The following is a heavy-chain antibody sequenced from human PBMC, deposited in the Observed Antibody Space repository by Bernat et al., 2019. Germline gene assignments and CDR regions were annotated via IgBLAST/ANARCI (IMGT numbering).Heavy chain of an antibody. CDR2: MSGSGIDP. Sequence: EVQLLESGGGLVQPGGSLRLSCAASGFTFLSYARSWVRQAPGKGLEWVSAMSGSGIDPYYTDSVKGRFTISREHSKDTLYLQMNRLRAEDTAVYLCVKGDYSYHASSAYLDHWGQGTLVTVSS. J-gene: IGHJ1*01. CDR3: VKGDYSYHASSAYLDH. CDR1: GFTFLSYA. V-gene: IGHV3-23*01. D-gene: IGHD3-22*01.